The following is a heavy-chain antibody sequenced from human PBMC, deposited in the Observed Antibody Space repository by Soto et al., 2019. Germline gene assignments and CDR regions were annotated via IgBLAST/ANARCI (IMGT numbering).Heavy chain of an antibody. CDR1: GFTFRSFT. V-gene: IGHV3-21*02. D-gene: IGHD6-13*01. Sequence: EVQLVESGGGLVKPGGPRRLSGATSGFTFRSFTMNWFRRAPGKGLEWVSTISSNRAYIYYTDALRGRFTTSRDNAKNSLHLQMNSLRAEDTAVYYCTRDASRDSSARGWFDPWGPGTLVTVSS. CDR2: ISSNRAYI. J-gene: IGHJ5*02. CDR3: TRDASRDSSARGWFDP.